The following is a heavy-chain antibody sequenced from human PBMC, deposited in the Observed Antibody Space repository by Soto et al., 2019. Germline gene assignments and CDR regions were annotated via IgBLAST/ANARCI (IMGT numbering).Heavy chain of an antibody. CDR1: GGSISSYY. CDR2: IYYSGST. J-gene: IGHJ4*02. D-gene: IGHD6-6*01. CDR3: ARRDSSSSPYFDY. Sequence: SETLSLTCTVSGGSISSYYWSWIRQPPGKGLEWIGYIYYSGSTNYNPSLKSRVTISVDTSKNQFSLKLSSVTAADTAVYYCARRDSSSSPYFDYWGQGTLVTVSS. V-gene: IGHV4-59*08.